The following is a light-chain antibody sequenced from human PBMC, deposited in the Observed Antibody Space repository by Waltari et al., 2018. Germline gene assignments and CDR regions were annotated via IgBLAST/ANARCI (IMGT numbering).Light chain of an antibody. CDR2: DVS. CDR3: SSCTNTATL. Sequence: QSALTQPASVSGSPGQSITISCTGTSGDIGGYNYVSWYQQPPGKVPQLLIYDVSYRPSGVSTRFSVSKSGNTASLTISGLQAGDEADYYCSSCTNTATLFGGGTQLTVL. V-gene: IGLV2-14*03. CDR1: SGDIGGYNY. J-gene: IGLJ2*01.